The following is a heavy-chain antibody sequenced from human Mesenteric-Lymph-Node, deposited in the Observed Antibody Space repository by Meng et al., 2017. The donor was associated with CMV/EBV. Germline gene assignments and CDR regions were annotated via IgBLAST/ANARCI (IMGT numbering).Heavy chain of an antibody. J-gene: IGHJ6*02. V-gene: IGHV3-66*01. CDR3: AREGDSSSWYGVYYYYYYGMDV. Sequence: GGSLRLSCAASGYTVSSNYMSWVRQAPGKGLEWVSVIYSGGRTYYADSVKGRFTISRDNSKNTLYLQMNSLRAEDTAVYYCAREGDSSSWYGVYYYYYYGMDVWGQGTTVTVSS. CDR1: GYTVSSNY. CDR2: IYSGGRT. D-gene: IGHD6-13*01.